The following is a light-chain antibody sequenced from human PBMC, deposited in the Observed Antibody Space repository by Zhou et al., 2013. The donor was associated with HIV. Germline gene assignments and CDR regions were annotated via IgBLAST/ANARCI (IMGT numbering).Light chain of an antibody. CDR1: QSISNW. Sequence: DIQMTQSPSTLSASVGDRVTITCRASQSISNWLAWYQQKPGQAPKLLISMASSLETGVPSRFSGSGSGTEFTLTISSLQPDDFATYYCQQYYSYPRTFGQGPRWNTN. CDR2: MAS. J-gene: IGKJ1*01. V-gene: IGKV1-5*03. CDR3: QQYYSYPRT.